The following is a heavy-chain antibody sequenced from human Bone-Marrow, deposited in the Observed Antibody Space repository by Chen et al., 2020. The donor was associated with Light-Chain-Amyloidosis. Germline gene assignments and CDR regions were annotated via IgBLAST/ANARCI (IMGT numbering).Heavy chain of an antibody. J-gene: IGHJ3*02. D-gene: IGHD1-1*01. CDR2: INHFGNT. Sequence: QVQLQIWGAGLLRPSETLALTCAVSGGSVSGSYWSWIRPPPGKGLEWIGEINHFGNTNYNPSLKSRVTVSLDTSKNQFSLRLNSVTAADTAVYYCARGIAWTNDAFDIWGQGTMVTVSS. CDR1: GGSVSGSY. CDR3: ARGIAWTNDAFDI. V-gene: IGHV4-34*02.